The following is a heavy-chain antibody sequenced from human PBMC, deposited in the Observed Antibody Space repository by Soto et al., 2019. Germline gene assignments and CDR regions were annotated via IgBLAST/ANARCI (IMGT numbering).Heavy chain of an antibody. J-gene: IGHJ6*02. D-gene: IGHD3-3*01. CDR1: GFTFSSYA. CDR3: VRTPKLRFLEWLWSSTNYYYYGMDV. V-gene: IGHV3-23*01. Sequence: PGGSLRLSCAASGFTFSSYAMSWVRQAPGKGLEWVSAISGSGGSTYYADSVKGRFTISRDNSKNTLYLQMNSLRAEDTAVYYCVRTPKLRFLEWLWSSTNYYYYGMDVWGQGTAVTVSS. CDR2: ISGSGGST.